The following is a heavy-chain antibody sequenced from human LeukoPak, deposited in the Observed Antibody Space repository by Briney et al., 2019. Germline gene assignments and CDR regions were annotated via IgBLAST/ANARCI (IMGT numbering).Heavy chain of an antibody. D-gene: IGHD3-22*01. V-gene: IGHV3-23*01. CDR2: ISGSGGST. J-gene: IGHJ4*02. Sequence: GGSLRLSCAASGFNFSSYWMSWVRQAPGKGLEWVSAISGSGGSTYYADSVKGRFTISRDNSKNTLYLQMNSLRAEDTAVYYCAKDWVGSSGYYPRFDYWGQGTLVTVSS. CDR1: GFNFSSYW. CDR3: AKDWVGSSGYYPRFDY.